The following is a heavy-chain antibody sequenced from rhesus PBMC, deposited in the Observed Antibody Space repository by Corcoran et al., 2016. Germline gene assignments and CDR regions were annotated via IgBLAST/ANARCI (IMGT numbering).Heavy chain of an antibody. D-gene: IGHD1-44*02. CDR1: GGPISADYH. V-gene: IGHV4-106*01. Sequence: QVQLQESGPGLVKPSETLSLTCAVSGGPISADYHWSWIRQPPGKGLEWIGYIYGSRGGANYTPSLKNRVTISIDTSKRQFSLKLSSVTAADTAVYYCTRLGAAFDTWGQGLRVTVSP. J-gene: IGHJ3*01. CDR2: IYGSRGGA. CDR3: TRLGAAFDT.